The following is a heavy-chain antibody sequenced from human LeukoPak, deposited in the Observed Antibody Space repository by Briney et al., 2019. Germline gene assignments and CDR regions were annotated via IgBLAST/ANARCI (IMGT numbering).Heavy chain of an antibody. V-gene: IGHV3-23*01. CDR3: ARVIGVVRADYYFDY. Sequence: GGSLRLSCAASGFTFSSYAMTWVRQAPGKGLEWVSSISGSGGSTYYADSVKGRFTIPRDNSKNTLYLQMNSLRAEDTAVYYCARVIGVVRADYYFDYWGQGTLVAVSS. J-gene: IGHJ4*02. CDR1: GFTFSSYA. CDR2: ISGSGGST. D-gene: IGHD3-10*01.